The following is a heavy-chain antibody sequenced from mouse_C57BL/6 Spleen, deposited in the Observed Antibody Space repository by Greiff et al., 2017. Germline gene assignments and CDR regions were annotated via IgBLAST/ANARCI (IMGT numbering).Heavy chain of an antibody. CDR1: GYTFTSYW. V-gene: IGHV1-69*01. J-gene: IGHJ2*01. CDR2: IDPSDSYT. CDR3: ARGRSSGYSYFDY. Sequence: VQLQQPGAELVMPGASVKLSCKASGYTFTSYWMHWVKQRPGQGLEWIGEIDPSDSYTNYNQKFKGKSTLTVDKSSSTAYMQLSSLTSEDSAVYYCARGRSSGYSYFDYWGQGTTLTVPS. D-gene: IGHD3-2*02.